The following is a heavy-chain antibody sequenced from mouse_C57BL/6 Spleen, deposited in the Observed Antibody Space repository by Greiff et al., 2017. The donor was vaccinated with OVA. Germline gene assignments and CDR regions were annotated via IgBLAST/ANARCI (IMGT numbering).Heavy chain of an antibody. D-gene: IGHD2-2*01. CDR2: IDPANGNT. CDR1: GFNIKNTY. J-gene: IGHJ2*01. CDR3: ARRIYYGYDGPGFDY. V-gene: IGHV14-3*01. Sequence: VQLQQSVAELVRPGASVKLSCTASGFNIKNTYMHWVKQRPEQGLEWIGRIDPANGNTKYAPKLQGKATITADTSSTTAYLPLSSLTSEDTASYYGARRIYYGYDGPGFDYWGQGTTRTVSS.